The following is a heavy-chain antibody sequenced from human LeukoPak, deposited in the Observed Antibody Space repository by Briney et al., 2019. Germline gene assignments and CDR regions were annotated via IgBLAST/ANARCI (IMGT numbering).Heavy chain of an antibody. CDR3: ARTLDYDFWSGYD. J-gene: IGHJ4*02. Sequence: SETLSLTCAVYGGSFSGYYWSWLRQPPGKGLDWIGEINHSGSTNYNPSLKSRVTISVDTSKNQFSLKLSSVTAADTAVYYCARTLDYDFWSGYDWGQGTLVTVSS. CDR1: GGSFSGYY. V-gene: IGHV4-34*01. CDR2: INHSGST. D-gene: IGHD3-3*01.